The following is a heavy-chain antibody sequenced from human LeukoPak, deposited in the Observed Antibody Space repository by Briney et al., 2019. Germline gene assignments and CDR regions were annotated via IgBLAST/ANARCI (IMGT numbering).Heavy chain of an antibody. CDR1: GFTFSSYS. CDR3: ASHYGDYLDAFDI. Sequence: GGSLRLSCAASGFTFSSYSMNWVRQAPGKGLEWVSSISSSSSYIYYADSVKGRFTISRDNAKNSLYLQMNSLRAEDTAVYYCASHYGDYLDAFDIWGQGTMVTVSS. CDR2: ISSSSSYI. D-gene: IGHD4-17*01. J-gene: IGHJ3*02. V-gene: IGHV3-21*01.